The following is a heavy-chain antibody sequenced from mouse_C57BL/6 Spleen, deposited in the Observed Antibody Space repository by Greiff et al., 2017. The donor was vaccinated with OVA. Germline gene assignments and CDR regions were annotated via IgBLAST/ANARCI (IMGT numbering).Heavy chain of an antibody. CDR2: IWRGGST. CDR1: GFSLTSYG. CDR3: AKNQDYGNFDY. V-gene: IGHV2-5*01. D-gene: IGHD2-1*01. Sequence: VMLVESRPGLVQPSQSLSITCTVSGFSLTSYGVHWVRQSPGKGLEWLGVIWRGGSTDYNAAFMSRLSITKDNSKSQVFFKMNSLQADDTAIYYCAKNQDYGNFDYWGQGTTLTVSS. J-gene: IGHJ2*01.